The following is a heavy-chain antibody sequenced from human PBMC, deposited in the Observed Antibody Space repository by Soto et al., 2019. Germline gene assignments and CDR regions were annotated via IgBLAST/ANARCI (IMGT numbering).Heavy chain of an antibody. V-gene: IGHV5-51*03. D-gene: IGHD2-15*01. J-gene: IGHJ6*03. CDR1: GYNFVNYW. CDR3: ARPRKVVARGTYYMDV. CDR2: IYPDDSDT. Sequence: EVQLVQSGADVKKPGESLKISCEGSGYNFVNYWIGWARQKPGKGLEWMGIIYPDDSDTKYSPSFQGQVSISVDKSISTAYLQWSSLKASDTGIYYCARPRKVVARGTYYMDVWGNGTTVTVSS.